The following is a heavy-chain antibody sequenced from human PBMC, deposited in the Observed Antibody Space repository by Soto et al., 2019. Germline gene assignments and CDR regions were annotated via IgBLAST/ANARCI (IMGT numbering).Heavy chain of an antibody. CDR2: IYSSGIT. J-gene: IGHJ5*02. Sequence: SETLSLTCTVSGSSISGSYWSWIRQPAGKGLEWIGRIYSSGITSYNPSLKSRVTMSVDTSKNQFSLNLTSATAADTAVYYCARGPGGYNWFDLWGQGTLVTVSS. D-gene: IGHD3-10*01. CDR3: ARGPGGYNWFDL. CDR1: GSSISGSY. V-gene: IGHV4-4*07.